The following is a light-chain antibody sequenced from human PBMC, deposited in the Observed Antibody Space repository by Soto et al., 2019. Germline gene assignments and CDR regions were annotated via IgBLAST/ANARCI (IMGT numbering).Light chain of an antibody. J-gene: IGKJ1*01. CDR3: MQTLESRT. CDR1: RSLLKANGYTY. CDR2: LGY. Sequence: DIVMTQSPLSLTFTPGEPASISCGSSRSLLKANGYTYFHWFLQKPGQSPQLLIYLGYNRAPGVPDRFSGTGSGTDFTLKISRVEAEDVGVYYCMQTLESRTFGQGAKVAIK. V-gene: IGKV2-28*01.